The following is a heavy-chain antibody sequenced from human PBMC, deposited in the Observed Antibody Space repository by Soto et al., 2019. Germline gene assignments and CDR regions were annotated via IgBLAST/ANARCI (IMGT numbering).Heavy chain of an antibody. CDR2: IYPGDSDT. Sequence: PAESLTTSCKVSGYTFTDYWIVWVLPLPGQGLEWMGIIYPGDSDTRYRPSFQGHVTITVDKSTSTAYLQCNTLKASDTAMYYCARHSSNFRYYYYAMDVWGQGTPVTVSS. CDR1: GYTFTDYW. D-gene: IGHD6-19*01. CDR3: ARHSSNFRYYYYAMDV. J-gene: IGHJ6*02. V-gene: IGHV5-51*01.